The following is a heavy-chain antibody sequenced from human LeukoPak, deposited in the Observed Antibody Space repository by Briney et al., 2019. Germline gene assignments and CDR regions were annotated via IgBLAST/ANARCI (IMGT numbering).Heavy chain of an antibody. CDR3: ARDLRPIGTGEADS. J-gene: IGHJ4*02. CDR2: ISYDGSNK. V-gene: IGHV3-30-3*01. CDR1: GFTFSGYA. Sequence: GGSLRLSCAASGFTFSGYAMHWVRQAPGKGLEWVAVISYDGSNKYYADSVKGRFTISRDNSKNTLYLQMNSLRAEDTAVYYCARDLRPIGTGEADSWGQGTLVTVSS. D-gene: IGHD1/OR15-1a*01.